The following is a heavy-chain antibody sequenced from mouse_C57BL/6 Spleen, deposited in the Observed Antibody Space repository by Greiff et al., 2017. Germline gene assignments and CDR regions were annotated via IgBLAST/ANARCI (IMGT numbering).Heavy chain of an antibody. J-gene: IGHJ1*03. Sequence: VQLQQSGPELVKPGASVKIPCTASGYKFTDYNMDWVKQSHGKSLEWIGDINPNNGGTIYNQKFKGKATLTVDKSSSTAYMELRSLTSADTAVYYCARKDYYGSSPYFDVWGTGTTVTVSS. CDR1: GYKFTDYN. V-gene: IGHV1-18*01. CDR3: ARKDYYGSSPYFDV. D-gene: IGHD1-1*01. CDR2: INPNNGGT.